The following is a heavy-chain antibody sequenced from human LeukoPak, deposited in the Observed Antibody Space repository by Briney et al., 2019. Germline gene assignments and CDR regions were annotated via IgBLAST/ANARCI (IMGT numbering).Heavy chain of an antibody. CDR1: GGTFSSYA. V-gene: IGHV1-69*13. CDR2: TIPIFGTA. Sequence: SVKVSCKASGGTFSSYAISWVRQAPGQGLEWMGGTIPIFGTANYAQKFQGRVTITADESTSTAYMELSSLRSEDTAVYYCARSLGYCSGGSCYPHFDYWGQGTLVTVSS. D-gene: IGHD2-15*01. CDR3: ARSLGYCSGGSCYPHFDY. J-gene: IGHJ4*02.